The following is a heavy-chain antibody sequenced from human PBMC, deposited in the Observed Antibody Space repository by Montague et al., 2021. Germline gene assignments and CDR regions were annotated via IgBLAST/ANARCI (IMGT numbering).Heavy chain of an antibody. J-gene: IGHJ5*02. D-gene: IGHD3-22*01. CDR2: IYYTGTT. CDR1: NGSIGSSTSY. Sequence: SETLSLTCTVSNGSIGSSTSYWGWIRQPPGQGLEWIGTIYYTGTTYFNTSLKSRVTISKDTSKSQFSLTLSSVTAADTAIYYCARMYHYDRSIAPWGQGTLVTVSS. V-gene: IGHV4-39*01. CDR3: ARMYHYDRSIAP.